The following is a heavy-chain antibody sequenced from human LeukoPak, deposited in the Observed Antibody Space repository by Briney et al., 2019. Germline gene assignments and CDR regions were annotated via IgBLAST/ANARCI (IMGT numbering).Heavy chain of an antibody. CDR1: GGSFSGYY. J-gene: IGHJ4*02. V-gene: IGHV4-34*01. CDR2: INHSGST. CDR3: ARGPYDYVWGSFMY. Sequence: SETLSLTCAVYGGSFSGYYWSWIRQPPGKGLEWIGEINHSGSTNYNPSLKSRVTISVDTSKNQFSLKLSSVTAADPAVYYCARGPYDYVWGSFMYWGQGTLVTVSS. D-gene: IGHD3-16*01.